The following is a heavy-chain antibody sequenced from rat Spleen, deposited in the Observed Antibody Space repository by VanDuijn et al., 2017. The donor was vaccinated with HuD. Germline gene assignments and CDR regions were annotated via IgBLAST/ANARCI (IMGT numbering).Heavy chain of an antibody. CDR2: ITNTGGSI. D-gene: IGHD1-11*01. J-gene: IGHJ3*01. Sequence: EVQLVESGGALVQPGRSLKLSCAASGFTFSSYDMAWVRQAPGKGLEWVASITNTGGSIYYPDSVKGRFTISRDNAKSILFLEMDSLRSEDTATYYCARPTEGIAWFAYWGQGTLVTVSS. V-gene: IGHV5-25*01. CDR3: ARPTEGIAWFAY. CDR1: GFTFSSYD.